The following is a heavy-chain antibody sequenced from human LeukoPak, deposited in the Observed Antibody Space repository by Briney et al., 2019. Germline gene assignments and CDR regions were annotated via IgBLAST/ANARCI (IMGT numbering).Heavy chain of an antibody. CDR2: ISGSGGGST. D-gene: IGHD3-22*01. J-gene: IGHJ4*02. Sequence: PGGSLRLSCAASGFTFSSYAMSWVRQAPGKGLEWVSVISGSGGGSTYYADSVKGRFTISRDNSKNTLYVQMNSLRAEDTALYYCASLDYFDSSDYGDYWGQGTRVTVSS. V-gene: IGHV3-23*01. CDR3: ASLDYFDSSDYGDY. CDR1: GFTFSSYA.